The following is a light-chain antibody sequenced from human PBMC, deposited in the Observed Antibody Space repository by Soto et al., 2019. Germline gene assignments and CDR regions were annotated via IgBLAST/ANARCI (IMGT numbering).Light chain of an antibody. Sequence: QSVLTQPPSASGTPGQRVTISCSGSNSNIGDNTVNWFQQLPGTAPKLLISTNNQRPSGVPDRFSGSKSGTSASLAISGLQAEDEADYYCAAWDDSLSGYVFGTGTQLTVL. CDR2: TNN. J-gene: IGLJ1*01. V-gene: IGLV1-44*01. CDR1: NSNIGDNT. CDR3: AAWDDSLSGYV.